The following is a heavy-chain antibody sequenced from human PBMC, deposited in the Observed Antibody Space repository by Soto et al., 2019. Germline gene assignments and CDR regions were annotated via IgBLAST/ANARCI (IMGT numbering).Heavy chain of an antibody. CDR2: ISSSSSYI. D-gene: IGHD6-19*01. V-gene: IGHV3-21*04. Sequence: PGGSLRLSCAASGFTFSSYSMNWVRQAPGKGLEWVSSISSSSSYIYYADSVKGRFTISRDNAKNSLYLQMNSLRAEDTAVYYCARDHISVSKGIAVAGFDYWGQGTLVTVSS. CDR1: GFTFSSYS. CDR3: ARDHISVSKGIAVAGFDY. J-gene: IGHJ4*02.